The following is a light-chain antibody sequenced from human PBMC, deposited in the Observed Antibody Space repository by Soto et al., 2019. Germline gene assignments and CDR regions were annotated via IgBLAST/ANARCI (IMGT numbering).Light chain of an antibody. CDR1: QTISTY. V-gene: IGKV1-39*01. J-gene: IGKJ1*01. CDR3: QQSYISPWT. CDR2: AAS. Sequence: DIQMTQSPSSLSASIGDRVTITCRASQTISTYLNWYQQQPGKAPKLLIYAASTLQSGVPSRFSGSGSGTEFTLTISSLHPEDFASYCCQQSYISPWTFGQGTKVDIK.